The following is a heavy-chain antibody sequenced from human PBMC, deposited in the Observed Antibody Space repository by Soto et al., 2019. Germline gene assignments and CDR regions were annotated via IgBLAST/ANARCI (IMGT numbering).Heavy chain of an antibody. Sequence: AGESLKISCKGSGYSFASYWIGWVRQMPGKDLEWMGIIYPGDSDTRYSPSFQGQVTISADKSLRTAYLQWTSLKASDTALYYCARTRSFTLGFYYDGMDVWGQGTTVTVSS. V-gene: IGHV5-51*01. CDR1: GYSFASYW. CDR2: IYPGDSDT. D-gene: IGHD6-6*01. CDR3: ARTRSFTLGFYYDGMDV. J-gene: IGHJ6*02.